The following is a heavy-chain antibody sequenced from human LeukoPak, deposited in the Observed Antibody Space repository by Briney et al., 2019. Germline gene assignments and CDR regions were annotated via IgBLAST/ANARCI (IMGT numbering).Heavy chain of an antibody. CDR3: AKDFTANYDFWSGYPH. D-gene: IGHD3-3*01. J-gene: IGHJ4*02. CDR1: GFTFSNYA. V-gene: IGHV3-23*01. Sequence: GGCLRLSCVASGFTFSNYAMSGVRQAPEKGRDWVSAISGSGGSTYYADSVKGRFPISRDNSDNTLYLQMNSLRAEDTAVYYCAKDFTANYDFWSGYPHWGQGTLVTVSS. CDR2: ISGSGGST.